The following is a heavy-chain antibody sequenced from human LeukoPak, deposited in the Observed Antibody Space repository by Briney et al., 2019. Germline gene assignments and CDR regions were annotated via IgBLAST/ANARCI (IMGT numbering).Heavy chain of an antibody. D-gene: IGHD1-26*01. CDR3: ARPRRVGAIWGGSDY. CDR2: IYPGDSDT. J-gene: IGHJ4*02. V-gene: IGHV5-51*01. CDR1: GYSFTSYW. Sequence: GDSLKISCKGSGYSFTSYWIGWVRQMPEKVLELMGIIYPGDSDTRYSPSFQGQVTISADKSISTAYLQWSSLKASDTAMYYCARPRRVGAIWGGSDYWGQGTLVTVSS.